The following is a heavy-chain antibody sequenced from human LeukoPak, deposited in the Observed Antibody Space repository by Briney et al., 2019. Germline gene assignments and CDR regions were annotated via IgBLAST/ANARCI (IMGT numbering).Heavy chain of an antibody. CDR3: ARARRYFDWLSPYIDY. Sequence: GGSLRLSCATSGFTFNSYCMTWVRQAPGKGLEWVATIKQNGSQKYYVDSVQGRFTISRDNAKNSLYLQMNSLRAEDTAVYYWARARRYFDWLSPYIDYWGQGTLVTVSS. CDR2: IKQNGSQK. CDR1: GFTFNSYC. D-gene: IGHD3-9*01. J-gene: IGHJ4*02. V-gene: IGHV3-7*01.